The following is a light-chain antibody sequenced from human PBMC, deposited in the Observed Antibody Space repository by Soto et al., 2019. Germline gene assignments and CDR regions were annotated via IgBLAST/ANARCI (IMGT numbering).Light chain of an antibody. CDR3: TSNTNSSTLGV. Sequence: QSALTQPASVSGSPGQSITISCTGTSSDVGGYNYVSWYQQHPGKAPKLMICDVSNRPSGVSNRFSGSKSGNSASLTISGLQAEDEAEYYCTSNTNSSTLGVFGTGTKLTVL. V-gene: IGLV2-14*01. J-gene: IGLJ1*01. CDR1: SSDVGGYNY. CDR2: DVS.